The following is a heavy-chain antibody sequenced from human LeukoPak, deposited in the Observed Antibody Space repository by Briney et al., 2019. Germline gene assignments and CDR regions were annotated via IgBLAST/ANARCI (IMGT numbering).Heavy chain of an antibody. Sequence: PGGSLRLSCAASGFTFSSYAMHWVRQAPGTGLGWVAVISYDGSNKYSADSVKCRFTNTRENSKNTLYLQMNSPRAEDTAVYYCARGYSSSWYSSAFDIWGHGTMVTVSS. D-gene: IGHD6-13*01. CDR1: GFTFSSYA. J-gene: IGHJ3*02. CDR2: ISYDGSNK. V-gene: IGHV3-30-3*01. CDR3: ARGYSSSWYSSAFDI.